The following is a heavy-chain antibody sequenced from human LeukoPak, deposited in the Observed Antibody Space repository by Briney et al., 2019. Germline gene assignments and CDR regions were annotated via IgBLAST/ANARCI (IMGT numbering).Heavy chain of an antibody. J-gene: IGHJ4*02. CDR3: ARDLTFAATMY. CDR1: GYTFSSYD. D-gene: IGHD2-15*01. V-gene: IGHV1-18*01. CDR2: ISAYNGDT. Sequence: ASVKVSCKASGYTFSSYDISWVRQAPGQGLEWVGRISAYNGDTNYAQKLQGRVTMTTDTSTSTAYMELMNLRSDDTAVYYCARDLTFAATMYWGQGTLVTVSS.